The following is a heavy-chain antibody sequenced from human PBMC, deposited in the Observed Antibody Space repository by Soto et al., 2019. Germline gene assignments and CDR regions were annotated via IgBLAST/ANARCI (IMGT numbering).Heavy chain of an antibody. V-gene: IGHV1-69*01. J-gene: IGHJ6*02. Sequence: QVQLVQSGAEVKKPGSSVKVSCKASRGTFSSYAISWVRQAPGQGLEWMGGIIPIFGTANYAQKFQGRVTITADESTSTAYMELSSLRSEDTAVYYCARTGYDFWSGYYKRYYGMDVWGQGTTVTVSS. CDR3: ARTGYDFWSGYYKRYYGMDV. D-gene: IGHD3-3*01. CDR2: IIPIFGTA. CDR1: RGTFSSYA.